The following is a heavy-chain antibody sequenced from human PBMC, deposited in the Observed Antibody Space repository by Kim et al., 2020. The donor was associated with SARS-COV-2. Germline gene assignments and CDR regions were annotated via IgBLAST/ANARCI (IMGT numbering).Heavy chain of an antibody. CDR1: GFHFADAW. CDR2: FKNKADGGTT. D-gene: IGHD2-15*01. V-gene: IGHV3-15*01. Sequence: GGSLRLSCAASGFHFADAWMSWVRQTPGKGLEWVGRFKNKADGGTTEYAAPVKGRFTISRDDSKNMLYLEMNSLQVEDTAVYYCTTDALLDSYGSGTYSKSWYGFQNWGQGTVVTVSS. J-gene: IGHJ3*02. CDR3: TTDALLDSYGSGTYSKSWYGFQN.